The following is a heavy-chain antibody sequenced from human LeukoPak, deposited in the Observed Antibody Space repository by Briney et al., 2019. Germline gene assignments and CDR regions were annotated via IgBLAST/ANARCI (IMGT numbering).Heavy chain of an antibody. CDR3: ARDDYGGSWAY. J-gene: IGHJ4*02. Sequence: ASVKVSCKASGYNFNDYYIYWVRQTPGHGLESMGYIHPDGGSTNYAQRFQGRVTMTRDMSTSTVYMELSSLRSEDTAVYYCARDDYGGSWAYWGQGTLITISS. V-gene: IGHV1-46*02. CDR1: GYNFNDYY. D-gene: IGHD4-23*01. CDR2: IHPDGGST.